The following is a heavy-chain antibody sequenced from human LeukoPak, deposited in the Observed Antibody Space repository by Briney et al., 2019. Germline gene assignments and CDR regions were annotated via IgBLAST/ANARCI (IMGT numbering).Heavy chain of an antibody. V-gene: IGHV3-7*01. CDR2: IKQDGSEK. D-gene: IGHD2-15*01. J-gene: IGHJ4*02. CDR1: GFTFSNAW. CDR3: ARGYCSGDSCYSGFYFDY. Sequence: GGSLRLSCAASGFTFSNAWMSWVRQAPGKGLEWVANIKQDGSEKYYVDSVRGRFTISRDNAKNSLYLQMNSLRVEDTAVYYCARGYCSGDSCYSGFYFDYWGQGTLVTVSS.